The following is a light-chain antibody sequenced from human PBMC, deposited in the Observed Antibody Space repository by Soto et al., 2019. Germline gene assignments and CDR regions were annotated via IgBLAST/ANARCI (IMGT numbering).Light chain of an antibody. V-gene: IGKV3-11*01. Sequence: EIVLTQSPVTLSFSPGERATLSCRASPSVRSYLAWYQQKAGQAPRLLIYDASNRATGIPARFSGSGSGTDFTLTISSLEPEDFAVYYCQQRSNWPWTFGQGTRVELK. CDR3: QQRSNWPWT. CDR1: PSVRSY. CDR2: DAS. J-gene: IGKJ1*01.